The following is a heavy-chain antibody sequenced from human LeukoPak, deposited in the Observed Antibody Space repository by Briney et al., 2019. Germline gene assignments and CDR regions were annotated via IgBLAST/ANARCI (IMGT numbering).Heavy chain of an antibody. Sequence: PGGSLRLSCAASGFTVSSNYMSWVRQAPGKGLEWVSVIYSGGSTYYADSVKGRFTISRDNSKNTLYLQMNSLRAEDTAVYYCARRGQDCSSTSCPLQYYYSYYTDVWGKGTTVTVSS. V-gene: IGHV3-53*01. J-gene: IGHJ6*03. D-gene: IGHD2-2*01. CDR3: ARRGQDCSSTSCPLQYYYSYYTDV. CDR1: GFTVSSNY. CDR2: IYSGGST.